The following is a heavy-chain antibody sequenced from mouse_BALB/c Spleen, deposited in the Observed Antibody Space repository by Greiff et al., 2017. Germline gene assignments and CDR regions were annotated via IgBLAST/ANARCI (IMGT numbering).Heavy chain of an antibody. Sequence: EVKLVESGGGLVKPGGSLKLSCAASGFTFSSYTMSWVRQTPEKRLEWVATISSGGSYTYYPDSVKGRFTISRDNAKNTLYLQMSSLKSEDTAMYYCTREDGNYVGYWGQGTTLTVSS. CDR3: TREDGNYVGY. CDR2: ISSGGSYT. D-gene: IGHD2-1*01. J-gene: IGHJ2*01. V-gene: IGHV5-6-4*01. CDR1: GFTFSSYT.